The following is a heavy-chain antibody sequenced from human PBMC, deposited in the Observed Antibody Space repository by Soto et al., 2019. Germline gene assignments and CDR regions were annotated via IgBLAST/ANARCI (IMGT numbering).Heavy chain of an antibody. D-gene: IGHD6-19*01. CDR2: INHSGST. Sequence: QVQLQQWGAGLLKPSETLSLTCAVYGGSFNPYFWSWIRQPPGKGLEWIGEINHSGSTNYNPSLTRLATLSVDTSKNQVSLKLTSVTAADTAVYYCARLASGWQYYYFDFWGRGTPVTVSS. CDR3: ARLASGWQYYYFDF. V-gene: IGHV4-34*01. CDR1: GGSFNPYF. J-gene: IGHJ2*01.